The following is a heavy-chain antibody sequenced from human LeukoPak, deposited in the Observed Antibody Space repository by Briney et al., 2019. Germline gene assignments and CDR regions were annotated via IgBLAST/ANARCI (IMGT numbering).Heavy chain of an antibody. J-gene: IGHJ3*02. D-gene: IGHD6-13*01. CDR2: IYYRGST. Sequence: KASETLSLTCTVSGGSIRSDYWSWIRQPPRKGRGWMGYIYYRGSTTYNPSLKSRGTISVDPSKHQFSLKLTSVNAADTAFYYCARETYSPTWYHGAFDIWGQGTMVTVSS. V-gene: IGHV4-59*01. CDR3: ARETYSPTWYHGAFDI. CDR1: GGSIRSDY.